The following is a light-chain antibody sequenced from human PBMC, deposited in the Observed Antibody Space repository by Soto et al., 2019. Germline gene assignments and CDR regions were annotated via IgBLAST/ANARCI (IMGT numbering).Light chain of an antibody. CDR1: QSVSDTH. J-gene: IGKJ1*01. CDR2: DAS. Sequence: EIVLTQSPGALSLSPGESATLSCRASQSVSDTHVAWYQQRPGQAPRLLIYDASRRDIGVPDRFSGSWSGTDFTLTISGLEPEDFVVYFCHQYGMSPQTFGQGTKVEIK. CDR3: HQYGMSPQT. V-gene: IGKV3-20*01.